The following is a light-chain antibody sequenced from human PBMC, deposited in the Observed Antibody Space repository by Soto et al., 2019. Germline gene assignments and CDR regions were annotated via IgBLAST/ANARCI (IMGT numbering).Light chain of an antibody. CDR1: QTISSW. CDR2: KAS. Sequence: DIQMTQSPSTLSGSVGDRVTITCRASQTISSWLAWYQQKPGKAPKLLIYKASTLKSGVPSRFSGSGSGTEFTLTISSLQPDDFATYYCQQYGSSSFTFGPGTKVDIK. V-gene: IGKV1-5*03. CDR3: QQYGSSSFT. J-gene: IGKJ3*01.